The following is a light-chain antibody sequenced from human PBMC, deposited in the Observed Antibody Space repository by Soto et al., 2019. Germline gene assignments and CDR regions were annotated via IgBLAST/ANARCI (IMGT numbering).Light chain of an antibody. CDR3: QQWT. J-gene: IGKJ1*01. CDR1: QSISNW. V-gene: IGKV1-5*01. Sequence: DIQMTQSPSTLSASVGDSVTITCRASQSISNWLAWYQVKPGKAPKVLIYDASTLQRGVPSRFSGTGSGTEFTLTIGGLQPDDFATYYCQQWTFGQGTKVEVK. CDR2: DAS.